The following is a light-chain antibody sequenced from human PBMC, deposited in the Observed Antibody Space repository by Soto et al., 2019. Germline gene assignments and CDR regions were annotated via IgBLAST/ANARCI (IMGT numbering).Light chain of an antibody. V-gene: IGKV4-1*01. J-gene: IGKJ4*01. CDR2: WAS. Sequence: IVMTQSPDSLAVSLGESATINCKSSQSVLYSSNNKNYLAWYQQKPGQPPKLLIYWASTRESGVPDRFSGSGSGTDFTLTISSLQAEDVAVYYCQHYYSTPLTFGGGTKVDIK. CDR3: QHYYSTPLT. CDR1: QSVLYSSNNKNY.